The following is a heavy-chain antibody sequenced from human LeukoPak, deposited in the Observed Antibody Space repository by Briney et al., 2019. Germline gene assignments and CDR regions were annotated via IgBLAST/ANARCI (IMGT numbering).Heavy chain of an antibody. CDR3: ARPPAYCSSTSCYADY. CDR2: ISSSSSYI. Sequence: GGSLRLSCAASGFTFGNYSMNWVRQAPGKGLEWVSSISSSSSYIYYADSVKGRFTISRDNAKNSLYLQMNSLRAEDTALYYCARPPAYCSSTSCYADYWGQGTLVTVSS. J-gene: IGHJ4*02. V-gene: IGHV3-21*01. CDR1: GFTFGNYS. D-gene: IGHD2-2*01.